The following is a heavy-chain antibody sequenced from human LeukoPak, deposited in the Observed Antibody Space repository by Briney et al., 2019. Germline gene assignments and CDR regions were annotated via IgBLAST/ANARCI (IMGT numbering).Heavy chain of an antibody. Sequence: SETLSLTCTVSGGSISSNYWNWIRQPPGKGLEWIGYIYHTGTTNYNPSLKSRVTISVDTSKNQFSLRLTSVTAADTAVYYCARRSSSGYYYPFDYWGQGTLVTVSS. D-gene: IGHD3-22*01. CDR1: GGSISSNY. CDR2: IYHTGTT. V-gene: IGHV4-59*08. CDR3: ARRSSSGYYYPFDY. J-gene: IGHJ4*02.